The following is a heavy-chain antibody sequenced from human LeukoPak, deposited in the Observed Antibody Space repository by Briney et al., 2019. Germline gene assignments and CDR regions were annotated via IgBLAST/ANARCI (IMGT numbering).Heavy chain of an antibody. CDR3: ASMGGRLRYFDWLLPFDY. J-gene: IGHJ4*02. CDR2: ISSSSSYT. D-gene: IGHD3-9*01. V-gene: IGHV3-11*06. Sequence: GGSLRLSCAASGFTFSDYYMSWIRQAPGKGLEWVSYISSSSSYTNYADSVRGQFTISRDNAKNSLYLQMNSLRAEDTAVYYCASMGGRLRYFDWLLPFDYWGQGTLVTVSS. CDR1: GFTFSDYY.